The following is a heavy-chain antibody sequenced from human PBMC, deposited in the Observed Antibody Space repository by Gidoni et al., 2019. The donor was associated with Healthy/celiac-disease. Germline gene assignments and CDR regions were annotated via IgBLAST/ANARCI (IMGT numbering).Heavy chain of an antibody. CDR3: ARGYGDYFFWYFDL. J-gene: IGHJ2*01. CDR2: IYSGGST. D-gene: IGHD4-17*01. CDR1: GFTVSRNY. Sequence: EVQLVESGGGLIQHGGSLRLSCAASGFTVSRNYMSWVRQAPGKGLEWVSVIYSGGSTYYADSVKGRFTISRDNSKNPLYLQLNSLRAEDTAVYYCARGYGDYFFWYFDLWGRGTLVTVSS. V-gene: IGHV3-53*01.